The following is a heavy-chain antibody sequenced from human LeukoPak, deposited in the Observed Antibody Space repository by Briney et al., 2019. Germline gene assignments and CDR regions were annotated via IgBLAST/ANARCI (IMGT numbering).Heavy chain of an antibody. D-gene: IGHD5-24*01. Sequence: PGGSLRLSCAASGFTFSSYAMHWVRQAPGKGLEWVAVISYDGSNKYYADSVKGRFTISRDNSKNTLYLQMNSLRAEDTAVYYCASQDRRDLHLFDYWGQGTLVTVSS. CDR2: ISYDGSNK. CDR1: GFTFSSYA. V-gene: IGHV3-30*04. J-gene: IGHJ4*02. CDR3: ASQDRRDLHLFDY.